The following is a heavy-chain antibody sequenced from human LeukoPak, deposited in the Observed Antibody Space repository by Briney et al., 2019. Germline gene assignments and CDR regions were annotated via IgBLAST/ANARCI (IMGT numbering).Heavy chain of an antibody. CDR2: IYISGST. CDR1: GDSISSYY. D-gene: IGHD4-11*01. J-gene: IGHJ4*02. Sequence: PSETLSLTCTVSGDSISSYYWSWIRQPAGKGLEWIGRIYISGSTNYNPSLKSRVTMSVDMSKNQFSLKLSSVTAADMAVYYCASSYTNYRELHYWGQGTLVTVSS. V-gene: IGHV4-4*07. CDR3: ASSYTNYRELHY.